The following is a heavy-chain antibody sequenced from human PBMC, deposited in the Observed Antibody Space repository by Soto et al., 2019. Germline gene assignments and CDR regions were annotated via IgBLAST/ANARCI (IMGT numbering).Heavy chain of an antibody. Sequence: QVQLVQSGAEVKKPGSSVKVSCKASGGTFSSYAISWVRQAPGQGLEWMGGIIPIFGTANYARKFQGRVTITADESTSTAYMELSSLRSEDTAVYYCARAPSHTWEPSDYYYGMDVWGQGTTVTVSS. CDR1: GGTFSSYA. CDR2: IIPIFGTA. CDR3: ARAPSHTWEPSDYYYGMDV. V-gene: IGHV1-69*01. J-gene: IGHJ6*02. D-gene: IGHD1-26*01.